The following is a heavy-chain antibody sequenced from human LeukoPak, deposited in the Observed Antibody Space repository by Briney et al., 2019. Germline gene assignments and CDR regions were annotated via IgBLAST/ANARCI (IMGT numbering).Heavy chain of an antibody. CDR2: IIPIFGTA. CDR3: ATDRSGYSSGWYSFDY. J-gene: IGHJ4*02. CDR1: GGTFSSYA. D-gene: IGHD6-19*01. V-gene: IGHV1-69*05. Sequence: ASVKVSCKASGGTFSSYAISWVRQAPGQGLEWMGGIIPIFGTANYAQKFQGRVTITTDESTSTAYMELSSLRSEDTAVYYCATDRSGYSSGWYSFDYWGQGTLVTVSS.